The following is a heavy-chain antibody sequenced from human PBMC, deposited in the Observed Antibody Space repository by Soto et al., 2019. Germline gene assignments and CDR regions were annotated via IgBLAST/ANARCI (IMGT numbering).Heavy chain of an antibody. CDR3: ARGSSSLAFDI. Sequence: EVQLVESGGGLAQPGGSLRLSCAASGFTFNSYDMQWVRQVTGKGLEWVSAIGPTGDTYYSGSVRGRFTISRENAKNSLYLQRNSLRAADTAVYYCARGSSSLAFDIWGQGTMVTVSS. CDR1: GFTFNSYD. D-gene: IGHD6-6*01. J-gene: IGHJ3*02. V-gene: IGHV3-13*01. CDR2: IGPTGDT.